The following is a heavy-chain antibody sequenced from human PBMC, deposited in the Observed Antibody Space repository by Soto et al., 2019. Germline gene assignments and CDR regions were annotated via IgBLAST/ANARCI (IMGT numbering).Heavy chain of an antibody. V-gene: IGHV3-23*01. CDR2: ISGSGGST. D-gene: IGHD2-15*01. Sequence: EVQLLESGGGLVQPGGSLRLSCAASGFTFSSYAMSWVRQAPGKGLEWVSAISGSGGSTYYADSVKGRFTISRDNSKNTRYLQMNSLRAEDTAVYYCALCSGGSCYWDAFDIWGQGTMVTVSS. CDR3: ALCSGGSCYWDAFDI. J-gene: IGHJ3*02. CDR1: GFTFSSYA.